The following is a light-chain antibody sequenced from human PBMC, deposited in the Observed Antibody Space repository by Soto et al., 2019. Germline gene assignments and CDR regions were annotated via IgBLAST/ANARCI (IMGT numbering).Light chain of an antibody. CDR3: SSYAGSNNLYV. Sequence: QSALTQPASVSGSPGQSITISCTGTSSDVGGYNYVSWYQQHPGKAPKLMIYEVSKRPSGVPDRFSGSKSGNTASLSVSGLQAEDEADYYCSSYAGSNNLYVFGTGTKVTVL. V-gene: IGLV2-8*01. J-gene: IGLJ1*01. CDR2: EVS. CDR1: SSDVGGYNY.